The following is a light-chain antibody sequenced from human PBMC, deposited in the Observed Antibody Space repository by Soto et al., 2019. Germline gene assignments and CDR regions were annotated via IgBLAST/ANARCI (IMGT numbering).Light chain of an antibody. J-gene: IGKJ4*01. CDR3: RQALQAPFT. Sequence: DIVLTQSPLSLPVTPGEPASISCRSSQSLLHSNGYNYLDWYLQKPGQSPQLLIYLGSNRASGVPDRLSGSGSGTDFTLKISRVEAEDVGVYYCRQALQAPFTFGGGTKVEIK. CDR1: QSLLHSNGYNY. V-gene: IGKV2-28*01. CDR2: LGS.